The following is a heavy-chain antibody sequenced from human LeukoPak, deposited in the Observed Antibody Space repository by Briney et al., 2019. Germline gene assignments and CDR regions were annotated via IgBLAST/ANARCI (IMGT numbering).Heavy chain of an antibody. CDR2: IYYSGST. Sequence: SETLSLTCTVSGGSISSYYWSWIRQPPGKGLEWIGYIYYSGSTNYNPSLKSRVTISVGTSKNQFSLKLSSVTAADTAVYYCARDKKERSGYNTFDYWGQGTLVTVSS. J-gene: IGHJ4*02. D-gene: IGHD5-24*01. CDR3: ARDKKERSGYNTFDY. CDR1: GGSISSYY. V-gene: IGHV4-59*01.